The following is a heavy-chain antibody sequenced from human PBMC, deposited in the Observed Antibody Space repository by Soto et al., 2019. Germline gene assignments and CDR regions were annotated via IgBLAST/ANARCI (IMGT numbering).Heavy chain of an antibody. CDR3: ARDHYSSTWYIPPIYY. CDR2: ISSSSSYK. CDR1: GFTFSSYS. Sequence: GSLRLSCAASGFTFSSYSMNWVRQAPGKGLEWVSSISSSSSYKYYADSVKGRFTISRDNAKNSLFLQMNSLRADDTAIYYCARDHYSSTWYIPPIYYWGQGTLVPVSS. J-gene: IGHJ4*02. V-gene: IGHV3-21*04. D-gene: IGHD2-2*01.